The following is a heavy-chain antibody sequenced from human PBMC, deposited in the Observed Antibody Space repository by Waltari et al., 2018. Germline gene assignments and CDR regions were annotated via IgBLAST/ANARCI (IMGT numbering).Heavy chain of an antibody. CDR3: ATGGWGFYFDY. D-gene: IGHD7-27*01. CDR1: QFSISTYN. CDR2: ISSDSNYI. V-gene: IGHV3-21*01. Sequence: EVQLVESGGGLVKPGGSLRLSCVASQFSISTYNMNWVRQAPGKGVEWVASISSDSNYIHYADSVKGRFTISRDNAKNSLYLQMNSLRAEDTAVYYCATGGWGFYFDYWGQGTLVTVSS. J-gene: IGHJ4*02.